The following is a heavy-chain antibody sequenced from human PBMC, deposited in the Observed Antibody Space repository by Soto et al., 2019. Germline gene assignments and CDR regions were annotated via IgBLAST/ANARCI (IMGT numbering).Heavy chain of an antibody. Sequence: GSLRLSCAASGFTFNTYVMHWVRQAPGKGLEWVAVISYDGGNIYYADSAKGRFTISRDNSKNMLYLQMNSLRTEDTAVYYCAKADRSNWTYFQDWVQGTLVTLSS. D-gene: IGHD1-1*01. V-gene: IGHV3-30*18. CDR3: AKADRSNWTYFQD. CDR1: GFTFNTYV. CDR2: ISYDGGNI. J-gene: IGHJ1*01.